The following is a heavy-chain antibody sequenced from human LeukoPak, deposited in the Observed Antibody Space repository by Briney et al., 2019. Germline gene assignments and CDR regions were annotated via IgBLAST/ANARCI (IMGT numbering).Heavy chain of an antibody. Sequence: SETLSLTCAVYGGSFSGYYWSWIRQPPGKGLEWIGEINHSGSTNYNPSLKSRVTISVDTSKNQFSLKLSSVTAADTAVYYCARAVASTNDAFDIWGQGTMVIVSS. J-gene: IGHJ3*02. CDR2: INHSGST. CDR3: ARAVASTNDAFDI. CDR1: GGSFSGYY. D-gene: IGHD5-12*01. V-gene: IGHV4-34*01.